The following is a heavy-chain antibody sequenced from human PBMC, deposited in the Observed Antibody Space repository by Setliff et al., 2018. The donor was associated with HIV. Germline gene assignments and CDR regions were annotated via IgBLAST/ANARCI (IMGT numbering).Heavy chain of an antibody. CDR1: GYPFTGYY. D-gene: IGHD3-10*01. CDR2: INPNNGGT. CDR3: ARGVTFVGGLVVTGLCFDY. V-gene: IGHV1-2*02. Sequence: ASVKVSCKASGYPFTGYYIHWVRQVPGQGPEWMGWINPNNGGTDSAQNFQGRLTMTKDTSTNTVYMELRRLRSDDTAIYFCARGVTFVGGLVVTGLCFDYWGQGALVPSPQ. J-gene: IGHJ4*02.